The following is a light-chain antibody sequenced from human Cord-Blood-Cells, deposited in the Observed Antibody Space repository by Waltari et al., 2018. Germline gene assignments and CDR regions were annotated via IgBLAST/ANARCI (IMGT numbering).Light chain of an antibody. CDR2: WAS. CDR1: QSVLYSSNNNND. Sequence: DIVMTQSPDSLAVSLGERATINCQSSQSVLYSSNNNNDLDWYQQKPGQTPKLRIYWASTRESGVPDRFSGSGSGTDFTLTISSLQAEDVAVYYCQQYYSTPLTFGGGTKVEIK. CDR3: QQYYSTPLT. J-gene: IGKJ4*01. V-gene: IGKV4-1*01.